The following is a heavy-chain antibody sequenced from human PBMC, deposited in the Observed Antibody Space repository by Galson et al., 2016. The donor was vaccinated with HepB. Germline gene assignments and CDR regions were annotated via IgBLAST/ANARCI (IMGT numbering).Heavy chain of an antibody. V-gene: IGHV5-51*01. D-gene: IGHD2-2*03. CDR1: GYSFTTYW. CDR3: ALPRQTYKPRGGLDI. CDR2: VYPDDSET. J-gene: IGHJ4*03. Sequence: QSGAEVKKPGESLKISCQGSGYSFTTYWIGWVRQRPGKGLEWVGFVYPDDSETRYSPAFEGQATISVDKSIRTTYLHWKTLKPSDSAMYYCALPRQTYKPRGGLDIWGQWTLVTVSS.